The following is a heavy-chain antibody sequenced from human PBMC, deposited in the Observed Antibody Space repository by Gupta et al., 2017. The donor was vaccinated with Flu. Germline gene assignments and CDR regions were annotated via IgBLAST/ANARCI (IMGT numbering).Heavy chain of an antibody. V-gene: IGHV3-20*01. Sequence: EVQLVESGGGVLRPGGSLRHSCAASGFTLDDCGMSWGRQAPGKGLEWVSGSKWNGGSTGYADSVKGRFTISRDNAKNSLYLQMNSLRAEDTALYHCARGEYYDSSGYYPSGYWGQGTLVTVSS. D-gene: IGHD3-22*01. J-gene: IGHJ4*02. CDR2: SKWNGGST. CDR1: GFTLDDCG. CDR3: ARGEYYDSSGYYPSGY.